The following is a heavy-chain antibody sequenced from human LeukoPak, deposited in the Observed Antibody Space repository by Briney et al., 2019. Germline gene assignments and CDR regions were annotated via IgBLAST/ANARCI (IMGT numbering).Heavy chain of an antibody. V-gene: IGHV4-39*07. D-gene: IGHD5-12*01. CDR1: GGSISSSSYY. CDR2: IYYSGST. J-gene: IGHJ4*02. CDR3: ARDRYSGYDFYGY. Sequence: PSETLSLTCTVSGGSISSSSYYWGWIRQPPGKGLEWIGSIYYSGSTYYNPSLKSRVTISVDTSKNQFSLKLSSVTAADTAVYYCARDRYSGYDFYGYWGQGTLVTVSS.